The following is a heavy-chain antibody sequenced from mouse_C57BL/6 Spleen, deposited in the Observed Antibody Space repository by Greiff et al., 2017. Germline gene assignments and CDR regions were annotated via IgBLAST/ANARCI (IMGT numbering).Heavy chain of an antibody. J-gene: IGHJ4*01. CDR1: GYTFTDYE. CDR3: TRGGGITTVVPEAMDY. CDR2: IDPETGGT. Sequence: VQLQQSGAELVRPGASVTLSCKASGYTFTDYEMHWVKQTPVHGLEWIGAIDPETGGTAYNQKFKGKAILTADKSSSTAYMELRSLTSEDDAVYYCTRGGGITTVVPEAMDYWGQGTSVTVSS. D-gene: IGHD1-1*01. V-gene: IGHV1-15*01.